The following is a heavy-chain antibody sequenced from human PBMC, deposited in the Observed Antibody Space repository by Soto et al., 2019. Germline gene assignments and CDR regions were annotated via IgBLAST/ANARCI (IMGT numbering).Heavy chain of an antibody. V-gene: IGHV4-39*01. CDR1: GGSISSSSYY. CDR3: ARLTAARGIVLRGWFDP. D-gene: IGHD1-26*01. Sequence: SETLSLTCTVSGGSISSSSYYWGWIRQPPGKGLEWIGSIYYSGSTYYNPSLKSRVTISVDTSKNRFSLKLSSVTAADTAVYYCARLTAARGIVLRGWFDPWGQGTLVTVSS. J-gene: IGHJ5*02. CDR2: IYYSGST.